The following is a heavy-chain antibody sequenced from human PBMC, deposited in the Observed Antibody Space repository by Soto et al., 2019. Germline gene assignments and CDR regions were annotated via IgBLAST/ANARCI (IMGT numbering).Heavy chain of an antibody. CDR1: GFTFSSYS. CDR3: AGEADYLNRFDP. D-gene: IGHD4-17*01. Sequence: EVQLVESGGGLVQPGGSLRLSCAASGFTFSSYSMNWVRQAPGKWLEWVSYISSSSSTIYYADSVKGRFTISRDNAKNSLYLQMNSLRAEDTAVYYCAGEADYLNRFDPWGQRTLVTVSS. V-gene: IGHV3-48*01. CDR2: ISSSSSTI. J-gene: IGHJ5*02.